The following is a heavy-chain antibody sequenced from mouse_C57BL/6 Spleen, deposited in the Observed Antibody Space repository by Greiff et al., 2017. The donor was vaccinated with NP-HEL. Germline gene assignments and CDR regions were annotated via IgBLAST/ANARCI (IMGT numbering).Heavy chain of an antibody. CDR3: AREGGRYYYGSPVYFDY. CDR1: GFTFSSYA. J-gene: IGHJ2*01. D-gene: IGHD1-1*01. Sequence: EVKLVESGGGLVKPGGSLKLSCAASGFTFSSYAMSWVRQTPEKRLEWVATISDGGSYTYYPDNVKGRFTISRDNAKNNLYLQMSHLKSEDTAMYYCAREGGRYYYGSPVYFDYWGQGTTLTVSS. V-gene: IGHV5-4*01. CDR2: ISDGGSYT.